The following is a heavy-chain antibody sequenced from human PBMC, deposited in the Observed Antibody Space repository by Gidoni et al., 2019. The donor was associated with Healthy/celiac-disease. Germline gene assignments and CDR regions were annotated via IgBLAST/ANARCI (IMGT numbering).Heavy chain of an antibody. CDR2: ISWDGGST. J-gene: IGHJ6*02. D-gene: IGHD3-22*01. Sequence: EVQLVESGGVVVQPGGSLRLSGAASGFTFDDYTMHWVRQAPGKGLEWVSLISWDGGSTYYADSVKGRFTISRDNSKNSLYLQMNSLRTEDTALYYCAKDGRYYDSSGRYGMDVWGQGTTVTVSS. CDR3: AKDGRYYDSSGRYGMDV. V-gene: IGHV3-43*01. CDR1: GFTFDDYT.